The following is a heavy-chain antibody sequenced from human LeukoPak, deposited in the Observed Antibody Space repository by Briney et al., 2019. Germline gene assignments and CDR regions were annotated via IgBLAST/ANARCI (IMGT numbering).Heavy chain of an antibody. CDR3: ARPRGGGYDLDFDY. V-gene: IGHV4-30-4*08. CDR2: ISYSGVT. D-gene: IGHD5-12*01. J-gene: IGHJ4*02. CDR1: GGSITSPDYY. Sequence: PSETLSLTCTVSGGSITSPDYYWNWNRQPPGKGLEWIGSISYSGVTFYNPSLKSRLTMSLDTSKNQFSLRLISVTVADTAVYYCARPRGGGYDLDFDYWGQGTLVTVSS.